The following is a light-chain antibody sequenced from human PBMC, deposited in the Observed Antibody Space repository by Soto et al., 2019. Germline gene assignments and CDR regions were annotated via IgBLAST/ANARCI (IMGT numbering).Light chain of an antibody. Sequence: ILMTHSPDSLAVSLGERPTINCKSSQSVLFNSNNNNYLAWYQQKPGQPPKLLTYWASTRGSGVPDRFSGSGSGTEFTLTISRLEPEDFTVYYCHHYETFAQRTKVDNK. V-gene: IGKV4-1*01. CDR2: WAS. CDR3: HHYET. J-gene: IGKJ1*01. CDR1: QSVLFNSNNNNY.